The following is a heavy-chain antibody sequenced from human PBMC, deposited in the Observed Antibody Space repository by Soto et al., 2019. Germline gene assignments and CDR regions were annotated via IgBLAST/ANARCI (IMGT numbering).Heavy chain of an antibody. V-gene: IGHV4-39*01. CDR3: ARWDCEFDS. J-gene: IGHJ4*02. CDR1: GGAIGSGPYY. CDR2: IYYDGSA. D-gene: IGHD2-21*02. Sequence: QLQLQESGPGLVKPSETLYLTCTVSGGAIGSGPYYWGWIRQPPGKGLQWIGNIYYDGSAYYNPSLKSRVTMSVDTSKRQFSLRLNSVTATDTAVYYCARWDCEFDSWGQGTLVSVSS.